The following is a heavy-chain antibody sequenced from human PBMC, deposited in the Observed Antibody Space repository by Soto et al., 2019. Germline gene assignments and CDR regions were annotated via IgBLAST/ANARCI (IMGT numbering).Heavy chain of an antibody. CDR2: ISSSGTGI. CDR3: ARAYSDAFDI. Sequence: LSLSCAASRFTFSDYYMTWIRQAPGKGLEWVSYISSSGTGIYYPDSVKGRFTISRDNAKNSLYLQMSSLRAEDTAVYYCARAYSDAFDIWGQGTMVTVSS. V-gene: IGHV3-11*01. J-gene: IGHJ3*02. D-gene: IGHD2-15*01. CDR1: RFTFSDYY.